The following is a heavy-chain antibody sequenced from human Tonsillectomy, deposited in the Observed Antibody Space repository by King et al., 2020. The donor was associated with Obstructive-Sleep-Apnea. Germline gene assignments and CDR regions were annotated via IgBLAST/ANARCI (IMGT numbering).Heavy chain of an antibody. D-gene: IGHD3-16*01. CDR1: GFSFDDYA. J-gene: IGHJ3*02. CDR3: VKDRAGGVPDAFDI. Sequence: VQLVESGGGLVQPGRSLRLSCAASGFSFDDYAMHWVRQALGKGLEWVSGINWNSGYIGCADSVKGRVTISRDNAKKSLYLQMNSLRPEDTALYYCVKDRAGGVPDAFDIWGQGTMVTVSS. V-gene: IGHV3-9*01. CDR2: INWNSGYI.